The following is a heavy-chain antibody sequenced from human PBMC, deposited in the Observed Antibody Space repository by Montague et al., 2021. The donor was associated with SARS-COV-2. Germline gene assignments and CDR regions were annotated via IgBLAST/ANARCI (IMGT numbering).Heavy chain of an antibody. D-gene: IGHD3-3*01. V-gene: IGHV3-23*01. CDR1: GFTFSSYA. CDR3: AKDWKSITIFGVVIMEPNWLDP. CDR2: ISGSGGST. Sequence: SLRLSCAASGFTFSSYAMSWVRQAPGKGLEWVSAISGSGGSTYYADSVKGRFTISRDNSKNTLYLQMNSLRAEDTAVYYSAKDWKSITIFGVVIMEPNWLDPWGQGTLVTVSS. J-gene: IGHJ5*02.